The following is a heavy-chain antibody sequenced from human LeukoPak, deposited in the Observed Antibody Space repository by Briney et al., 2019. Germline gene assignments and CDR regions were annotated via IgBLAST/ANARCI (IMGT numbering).Heavy chain of an antibody. V-gene: IGHV1-2*02. CDR2: INPNSGGT. CDR1: GYTFTGYY. Sequence: ASVKVSCKASGYTFTGYYMHWVRQAPGQGVEWMGWINPNSGGTNYAQKFQGRVTMTRDTSISTAYMELSKLRSDDTAVYYCARDLSVDIVATGDYWGQGTLVTVSS. J-gene: IGHJ4*02. CDR3: ARDLSVDIVATGDY. D-gene: IGHD5-12*01.